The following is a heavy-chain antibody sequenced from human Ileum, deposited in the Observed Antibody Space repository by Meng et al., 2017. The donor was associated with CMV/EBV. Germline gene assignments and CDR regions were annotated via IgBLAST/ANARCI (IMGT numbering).Heavy chain of an antibody. CDR3: AKERTTISFDY. CDR2: KRYDGNDK. J-gene: IGHJ4*02. V-gene: IGHV3-30*02. D-gene: IGHD5-12*01. CDR1: GFILNTYG. Sequence: VQLGESGGGVVQPGGALRLSCVASGFILNTYGMPWVRQAPGKGLEWVALKRYDGNDKYYADSVKGRFTISRDSSKNTLYLQMNSLRAEDTAVYYCAKERTTISFDYWGQGTLVTVSS.